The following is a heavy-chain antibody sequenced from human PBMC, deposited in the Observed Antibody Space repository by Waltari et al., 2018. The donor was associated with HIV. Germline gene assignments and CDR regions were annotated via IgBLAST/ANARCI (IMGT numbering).Heavy chain of an antibody. J-gene: IGHJ6*02. CDR2: INHSGST. CDR1: GGSFSGYY. Sequence: QVQLQQWGAGLLKPSETLSLTCAVYGGSFSGYYWSWIRQPPGKGLEWIGEINHSGSTNYNPSLKSRVTISVDTSKNQFSLKLSSVTAADTAVYYCARDGQWPYYYYGMDVWGQGTTVTVSS. V-gene: IGHV4-34*01. CDR3: ARDGQWPYYYYGMDV. D-gene: IGHD6-19*01.